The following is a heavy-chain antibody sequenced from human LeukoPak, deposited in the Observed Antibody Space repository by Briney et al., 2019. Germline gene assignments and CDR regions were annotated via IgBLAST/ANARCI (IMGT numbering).Heavy chain of an antibody. CDR2: IYTGGST. J-gene: IGHJ5*02. V-gene: IGHV4-4*07. CDR3: ARTPMVRGVPEFDP. CDR1: GGSISSYY. Sequence: PSETLSLTCTVSGGSISSYYWSWIRQPAGKGLEWIGRIYTGGSTNYNPSLKSRVTMSVDTSKNQFSLKLSSVTAADTAVYYCARTPMVRGVPEFDPWGQGTLVTVSS. D-gene: IGHD3-10*01.